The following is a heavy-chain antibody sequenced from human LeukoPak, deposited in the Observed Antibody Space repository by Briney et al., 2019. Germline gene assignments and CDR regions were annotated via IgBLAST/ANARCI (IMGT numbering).Heavy chain of an antibody. CDR2: ISYNSGTI. CDR1: GFTFDDYA. CDR3: AXXXXDGYXXXXYFDL. J-gene: IGHJ2*01. Sequence: GGSLRLSCAASGFTFDDYAMHWVRQAPGKGLEWVSGISYNSGTIGYADSVXGRFTISRDNAKNSLYLQMNSLRAEDTALYYCAXXXXDGYXXXXYFDLWGRGTLVTVSS. D-gene: IGHD5-24*01. V-gene: IGHV3-9*01.